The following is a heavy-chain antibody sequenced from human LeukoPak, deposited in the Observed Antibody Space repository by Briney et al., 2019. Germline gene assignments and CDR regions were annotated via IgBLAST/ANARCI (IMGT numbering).Heavy chain of an antibody. CDR2: IGDCEGNT. V-gene: IGHV3-23*01. CDR3: ARGGLADAFDL. CDR1: AFTFSSSA. D-gene: IGHD3-16*01. Sequence: GGSLRLSCAASAFTFSSSAMSWVRLAAGGGREWVTAIGDCEGNTHYAAPVKGRLTISRDNAKNSLYPKMKSLRAEDTAMYYCARGGLADAFDLWGQGPMVPVSS. J-gene: IGHJ3*01.